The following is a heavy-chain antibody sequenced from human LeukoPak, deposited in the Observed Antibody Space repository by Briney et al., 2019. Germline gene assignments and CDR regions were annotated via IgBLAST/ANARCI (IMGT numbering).Heavy chain of an antibody. CDR1: GYTFTSYG. Sequence: ASVKVSCKASGYTFTSYGISWVRQAPGQGLEWMGWISAYNGNTNYAQKLQGRVTMTTDTSTSTAYMELRSLRSDDTAVYYCARTYYYDGSGYSWGDYWGQGTLVTVSS. V-gene: IGHV1-18*01. CDR3: ARTYYYDGSGYSWGDY. D-gene: IGHD3-22*01. CDR2: ISAYNGNT. J-gene: IGHJ4*02.